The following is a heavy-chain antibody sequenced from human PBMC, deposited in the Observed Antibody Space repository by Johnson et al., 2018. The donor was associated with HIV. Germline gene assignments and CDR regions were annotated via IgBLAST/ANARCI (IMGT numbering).Heavy chain of an antibody. Sequence: VQLVESGGGLVQPGGSLRLSCAASGFTFSSYWMSWVRQAPGKGLEWVANIKQDGSEKYYADSVKGRFTISRDNSKNTLYLQMNSLRAEDTAVYYCARDRPIAPFDIWGQGTMVTVSS. CDR1: GFTFSSYW. J-gene: IGHJ3*02. CDR2: IKQDGSEK. CDR3: ARDRPIAPFDI. D-gene: IGHD3-22*01. V-gene: IGHV3-7*01.